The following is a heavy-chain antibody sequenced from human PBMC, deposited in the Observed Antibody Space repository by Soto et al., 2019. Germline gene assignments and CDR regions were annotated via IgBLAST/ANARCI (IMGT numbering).Heavy chain of an antibody. D-gene: IGHD2-15*01. Sequence: EVQLVESGGGLVQLGGSLRLSCAASRFTVSSNYMSWVRQAPGKGLEWVSVIYSGGSTYYADSVKGRFTISRDNSKNTLYLQMNSLRAEDTSVYYCASSLGYCSGGSCPPLFDYWGQGTLVTVSS. V-gene: IGHV3-66*01. CDR2: IYSGGST. CDR1: RFTVSSNY. CDR3: ASSLGYCSGGSCPPLFDY. J-gene: IGHJ4*02.